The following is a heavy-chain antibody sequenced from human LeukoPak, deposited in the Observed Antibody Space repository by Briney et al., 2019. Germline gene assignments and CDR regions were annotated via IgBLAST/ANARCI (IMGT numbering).Heavy chain of an antibody. CDR2: IKTDGYTT. D-gene: IGHD2-15*01. CDR3: AKAGEYCPDGSCYSENYYFDY. J-gene: IGHJ4*02. CDR1: GFTFSSYW. Sequence: PGGSLRLSCAASGFTFSSYWMHWVRQAPGKGLVWVSRIKTDGYTTTYADSVKGRFTISRDNSKNTLYLQMNSLRAEDTAVYYCAKAGEYCPDGSCYSENYYFDYWGQGTLVTVSS. V-gene: IGHV3-74*01.